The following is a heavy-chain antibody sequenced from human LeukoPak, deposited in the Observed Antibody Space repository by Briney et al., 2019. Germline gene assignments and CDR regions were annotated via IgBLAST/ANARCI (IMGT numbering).Heavy chain of an antibody. V-gene: IGHV4-31*03. Sequence: SETLSLTCTVSDGSISSGGYYWSWIRQHPGKGLEWIGYIYYSGSTCYNPSLKSRVTISVDTSKNQFSLKLSSVTAADTAVYYCARDRRFLEWLLYGDAFDIWGQGTMVTVSS. J-gene: IGHJ3*02. CDR1: DGSISSGGYY. D-gene: IGHD3-3*01. CDR2: IYYSGST. CDR3: ARDRRFLEWLLYGDAFDI.